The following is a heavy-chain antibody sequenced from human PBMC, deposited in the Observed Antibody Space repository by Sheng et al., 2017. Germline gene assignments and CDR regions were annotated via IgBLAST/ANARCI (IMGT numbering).Heavy chain of an antibody. CDR1: GGTFSSYA. J-gene: IGHJ4*02. D-gene: IGHD3-22*01. CDR2: IIPILGIA. CDR3: ARQYYYDSSGYYYFDY. V-gene: IGHV1-69*04. Sequence: QVQLVQSGAEVKKPGSSVKVSCKASGGTFSSYAISWVRQAPGQGLEWMGGIIPILGIANYAQKFQGRVTITADKSTSTAYMELSSLRSEDTAVYYCARQYYYDSSGYYYFDYWGQGTLVTVSS.